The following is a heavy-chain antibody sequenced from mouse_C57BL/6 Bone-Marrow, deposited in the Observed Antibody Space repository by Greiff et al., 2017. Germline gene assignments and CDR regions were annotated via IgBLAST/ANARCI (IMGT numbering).Heavy chain of an antibody. CDR2: IDPENGDT. CDR1: GFNIKDDY. D-gene: IGHD2-5*01. CDR3: ARSAYYSNYVGNYFDY. V-gene: IGHV14-4*01. Sequence: VQLQQSGAELVRPGASVKLSCTASGFNIKDDYMHWVKQRPEQGLEWIGWIDPENGDTEYASKFQGKATITADTSSNTAYLQLSSLTSEDTAVYYCARSAYYSNYVGNYFDYWGQGTTLTVSS. J-gene: IGHJ2*01.